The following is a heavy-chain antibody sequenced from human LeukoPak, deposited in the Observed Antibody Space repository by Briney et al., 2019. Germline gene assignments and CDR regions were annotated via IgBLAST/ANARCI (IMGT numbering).Heavy chain of an antibody. J-gene: IGHJ4*02. Sequence: GSLRLSCAASGFTVSSNYMSWVRQAPGKGLEWVSVIYSGGSTYYADSVKGRFTISRDNSKNTLYLQMNSLRAEDTAVYYCTGSYVIRSFDYWGQGTLVTVSS. D-gene: IGHD3-16*01. V-gene: IGHV3-66*01. CDR1: GFTVSSNY. CDR2: IYSGGST. CDR3: TGSYVIRSFDY.